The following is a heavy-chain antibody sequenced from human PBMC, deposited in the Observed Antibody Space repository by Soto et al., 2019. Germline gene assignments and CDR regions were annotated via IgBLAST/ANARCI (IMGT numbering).Heavy chain of an antibody. CDR2: IIPIFGTA. J-gene: IGHJ4*02. D-gene: IGHD3-22*01. V-gene: IGHV1-69*13. CDR3: ARDPNYYDSSGYDY. Sequence: GASVKVSCKASGGTFSSYAISWVRQAPGQGLEWMGGIIPIFGTANYAQKFQGRVTITADESTSTAYMELSSLRPEDTAVYYCARDPNYYDSSGYDYWGQGTLVTVSS. CDR1: GGTFSSYA.